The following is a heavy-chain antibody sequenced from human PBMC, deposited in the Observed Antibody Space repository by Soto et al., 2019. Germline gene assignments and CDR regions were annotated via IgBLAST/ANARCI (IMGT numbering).Heavy chain of an antibody. CDR2: VFSSVSA. V-gene: IGHV4-4*07. D-gene: IGHD1-1*01. CDR3: TRDGMTTGDN. Sequence: SETLAVTCVVSGFSVTSDTWGCGRQPANKGLEWIGRVFSSVSATYSPSLKRRVRISMDTPENRISLKLDSVTAADAGVYYCTRDGMTTGDNWGPGTLVTV. CDR1: GFSVTSDT. J-gene: IGHJ4*02.